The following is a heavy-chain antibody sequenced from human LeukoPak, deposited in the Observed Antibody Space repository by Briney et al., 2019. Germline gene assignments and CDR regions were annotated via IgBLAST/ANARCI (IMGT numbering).Heavy chain of an antibody. CDR2: ISSNGGST. J-gene: IGHJ4*02. D-gene: IGHD3-22*01. V-gene: IGHV3-64D*06. Sequence: GGSLRLSCSASGFTFSSYAMHWVRQAPGKGLEYVSAISSNGGSTYYADSVKGRFTISRDNSKNTLYLQMSSLRAEDTAVYYCVKTPSAMIVVVILDYWGQGTLVTVSS. CDR3: VKTPSAMIVVVILDY. CDR1: GFTFSSYA.